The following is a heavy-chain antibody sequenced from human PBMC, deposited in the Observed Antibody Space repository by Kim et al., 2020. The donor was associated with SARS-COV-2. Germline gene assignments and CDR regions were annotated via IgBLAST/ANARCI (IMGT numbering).Heavy chain of an antibody. Sequence: GGSLRLSCAASGFTFSSYGMHWVRQAPGKGLEWVAVISYDGSNKYYADSVKGRFTISRDNSKNTLYLQMNSLRAEDTAVYYCAKDASGSYYHWGQGTLVTVSS. D-gene: IGHD1-26*01. J-gene: IGHJ5*02. CDR2: ISYDGSNK. CDR1: GFTFSSYG. CDR3: AKDASGSYYH. V-gene: IGHV3-30*18.